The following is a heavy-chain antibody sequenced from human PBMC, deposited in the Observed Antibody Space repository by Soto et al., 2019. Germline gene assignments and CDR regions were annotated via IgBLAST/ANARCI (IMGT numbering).Heavy chain of an antibody. CDR1: GGSFSGYY. D-gene: IGHD3-16*01. V-gene: IGHV4-34*01. CDR2: INHSGST. Sequence: PSETLSLTCAVYGGSFSGYYWSWIRQPPGKGLEWIGEINHSGSTNYNPCLKSRVTISVDTSKNQFSLKLSSVTAADTAVYYCARGGRGSYYYYYGMDVWGQGTTVTVSS. J-gene: IGHJ6*02. CDR3: ARGGRGSYYYYYGMDV.